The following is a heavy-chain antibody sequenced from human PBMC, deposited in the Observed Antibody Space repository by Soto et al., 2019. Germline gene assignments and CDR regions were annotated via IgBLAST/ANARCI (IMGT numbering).Heavy chain of an antibody. CDR1: GFSLSTSGVG. CDR2: IYWDDDK. D-gene: IGHD4-17*01. J-gene: IGHJ5*02. CDR3: ARRQEVSTVVPREDWFDP. Sequence: QITLKESGPTLVKPTQTLTLTCTFSGFSLSTSGVGVGWIRQPPGKALEWLALIYWDDDKRYSPSLKSRLTITKDTTKSPVVLTMTNVDPVETATYYCARRQEVSTVVPREDWFDPWGQGTLVTVSS. V-gene: IGHV2-5*02.